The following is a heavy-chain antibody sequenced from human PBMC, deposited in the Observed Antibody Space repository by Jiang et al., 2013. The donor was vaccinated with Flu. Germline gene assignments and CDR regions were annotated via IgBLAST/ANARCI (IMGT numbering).Heavy chain of an antibody. CDR1: GGSISSSSYY. V-gene: IGHV4-39*01. J-gene: IGHJ4*02. CDR3: AADSSGSVTY. D-gene: IGHD3-22*01. Sequence: KPSETLSLTCTVSGGSISSSSYYWGWIRQPPGKGLEWIGSIYYSGSTYYNPSLKSRVTISVDTSKNQFSLKLSSVTAADTAVYYCAADSSGSVTYWGQGTLVTVSS. CDR2: IYYSGST.